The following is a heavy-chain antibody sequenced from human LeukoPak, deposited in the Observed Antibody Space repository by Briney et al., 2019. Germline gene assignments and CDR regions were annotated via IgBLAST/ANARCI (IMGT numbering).Heavy chain of an antibody. CDR2: ISSSGSTI. V-gene: IGHV3-48*03. CDR3: ASPDYGGNSGAFDI. D-gene: IGHD4-23*01. CDR1: GFTFSSYE. Sequence: GGSLRLSCAASGFTFSSYEMNWVRQAPGKGLEWVSYISSSGSTIYYADSVKGRFTISRDNAKNSLYLQMNSPRAEDTAVYYCASPDYGGNSGAFDIWGQGTMVTVSS. J-gene: IGHJ3*02.